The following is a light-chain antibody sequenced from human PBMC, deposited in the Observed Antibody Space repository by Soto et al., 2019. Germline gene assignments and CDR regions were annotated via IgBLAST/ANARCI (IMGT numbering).Light chain of an antibody. Sequence: QSVLTQPPSASGTPGQRVTISCSGSSSNIGSNTVNWYQQLPGTAPKLLIYGNNERPSGVPDRFSGSKSGTSGSLAISGLQSEDEADYYCASWVDTLNVAVFGGGTQLTVL. CDR3: ASWVDTLNVAV. V-gene: IGLV1-44*01. CDR2: GNN. CDR1: SSNIGSNT. J-gene: IGLJ7*01.